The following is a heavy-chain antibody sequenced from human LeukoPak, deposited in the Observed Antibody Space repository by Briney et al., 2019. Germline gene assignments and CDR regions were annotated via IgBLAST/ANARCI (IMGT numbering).Heavy chain of an antibody. V-gene: IGHV3-53*01. CDR2: IYSGGGT. D-gene: IGHD1-14*01. CDR3: ARHNNGPAF. Sequence: GGSLRLSCAASGFTVSNNYMSWVRQAPGKGLEWVSVIYSGGGTFYSDSVKGRFSISRDYSKNTLYLQMNSLRADDTAVYYCARHNNGPAFWGQGTLVTVSS. J-gene: IGHJ4*02. CDR1: GFTVSNNY.